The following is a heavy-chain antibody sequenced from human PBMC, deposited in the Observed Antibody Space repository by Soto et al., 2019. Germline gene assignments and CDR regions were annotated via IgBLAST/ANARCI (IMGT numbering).Heavy chain of an antibody. V-gene: IGHV3-23*01. D-gene: IGHD6-19*01. Sequence: EVQLLESGGGLVQPGGSLRLSCAASGFTFSNYAMSWVRQAPGKGLEWVSSIAGVTTYYADSVKGRFTISRDNSKDTLFLQLNSLRAEDTAVYYCAKPYRAFGSSGWYTTFDIWGQGTMVTVSS. CDR2: SIAGVTT. CDR1: GFTFSNYA. CDR3: AKPYRAFGSSGWYTTFDI. J-gene: IGHJ3*02.